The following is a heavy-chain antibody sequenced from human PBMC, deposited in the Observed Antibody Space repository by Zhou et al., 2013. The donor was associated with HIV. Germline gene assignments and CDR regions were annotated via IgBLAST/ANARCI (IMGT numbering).Heavy chain of an antibody. CDR2: INPITGGT. CDR3: AADYLNYRGYYFYMDV. Sequence: QVQLVQSGAEVKKPGASVKVSCKASGYTFTDYYMHWVRQAPGQGLEWMGWINPITGGTNYAQKFQGWVTMTGDTSISTAYMELSRLRSDDTAIYYCAADYLNYRGYYFYMDVWGKGTAVIVS. CDR1: GYTFTDYY. V-gene: IGHV1-2*04. D-gene: IGHD3-10*01. J-gene: IGHJ6*03.